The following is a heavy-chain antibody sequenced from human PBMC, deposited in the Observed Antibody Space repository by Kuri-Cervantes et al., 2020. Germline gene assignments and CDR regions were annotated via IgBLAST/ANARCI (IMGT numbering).Heavy chain of an antibody. D-gene: IGHD3-9*01. CDR1: GFTFSSYS. CDR2: ISSSSSTI. J-gene: IGHJ6*02. CDR3: AKDIGYDILTGYYGMDV. V-gene: IGHV3-48*04. Sequence: ETLSLTRAASGFTFSSYSMNWVRQAPGKGLEWVSYISSSSSTIYYADSVKGRFTISRDNAKHSLYLQMNSLRAEDTALYYCAKDIGYDILTGYYGMDVWGQGTTVTVSS.